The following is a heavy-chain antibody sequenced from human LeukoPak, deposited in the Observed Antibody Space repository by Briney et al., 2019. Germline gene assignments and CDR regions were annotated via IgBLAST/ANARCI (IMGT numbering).Heavy chain of an antibody. D-gene: IGHD6-13*01. CDR1: GFTFSSYA. J-gene: IGHJ4*02. CDR2: ISYDGSNK. V-gene: IGHV3-30-3*01. CDR3: AGEWYSGY. Sequence: PGRSLRLSCAASGFTFSSYAMHWVRQAPGKGLEWVAVISYDGSNKYYADSVKGRFTISRDNSKNTLYLQMNSLRAEDTAVYYCAGEWYSGYWGQGTLVTVSS.